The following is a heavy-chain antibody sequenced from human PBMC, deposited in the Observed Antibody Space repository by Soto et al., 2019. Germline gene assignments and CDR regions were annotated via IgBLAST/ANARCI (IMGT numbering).Heavy chain of an antibody. J-gene: IGHJ4*02. D-gene: IGHD3-22*01. CDR3: AKDQRITMIVVDTAAHDY. V-gene: IGHV3-23*01. CDR1: AFTFSSYA. CDR2: ISGSGGST. Sequence: PGGSLRLSCAASAFTFSSYAMIWVRQAPGKGLEWVSAISGSGGSTYYADSVKGRFTISRDNSKNTLYLQMNSLRAEDTAVYYCAKDQRITMIVVDTAAHDYWGQGTLVTVSS.